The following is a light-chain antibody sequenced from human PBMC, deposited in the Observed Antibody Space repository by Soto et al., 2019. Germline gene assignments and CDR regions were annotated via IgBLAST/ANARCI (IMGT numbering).Light chain of an antibody. CDR3: QQYDNPPPLT. Sequence: DIQMTQSPSSLSASVGDRVTITCQASQDISNYLYWYQQKPGKAPKLLIYDASNLETGVPSRFSGSGSGTDFTFTISSLQPEDIATYYCQQYDNPPPLTFGGGTKVEIK. CDR2: DAS. V-gene: IGKV1-33*01. J-gene: IGKJ4*01. CDR1: QDISNY.